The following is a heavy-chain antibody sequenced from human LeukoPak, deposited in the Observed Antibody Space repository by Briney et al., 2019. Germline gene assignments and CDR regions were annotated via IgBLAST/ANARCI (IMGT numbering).Heavy chain of an antibody. V-gene: IGHV3-30-3*01. D-gene: IGHD2-15*01. Sequence: GRSLRLSCAASGFTFSSYAMHWVRQAPGKGLEWVAVISYDGSNKYYADSVKGRFTISRDNSKNTLYLQMNSLRAEDTAVYYCARAVGAYWGQGTLVTVSS. CDR3: ARAVGAY. J-gene: IGHJ4*02. CDR1: GFTFSSYA. CDR2: ISYDGSNK.